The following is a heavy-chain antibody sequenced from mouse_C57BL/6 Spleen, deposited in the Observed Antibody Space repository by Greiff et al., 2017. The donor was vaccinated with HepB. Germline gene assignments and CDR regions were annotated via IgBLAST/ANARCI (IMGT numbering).Heavy chain of an antibody. J-gene: IGHJ1*03. CDR2: IWRGGST. D-gene: IGHD1-1*01. CDR1: GFSLTSYG. CDR3: AKRYYYGSSYVNWYFDV. Sequence: VKLVESGPGLVQPSQSLSITCTVSGFSLTSYGVHWVRQSPGKGLEWLGVIWRGGSTDYNEAFMSRMSITKDNSKSQVFFKMNSLQADDTAIYYGAKRYYYGSSYVNWYFDVWGTGTTVTVSS. V-gene: IGHV2-5*01.